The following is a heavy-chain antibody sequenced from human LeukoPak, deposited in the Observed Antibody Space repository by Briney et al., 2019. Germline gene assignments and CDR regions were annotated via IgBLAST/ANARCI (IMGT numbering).Heavy chain of an antibody. CDR2: ISSSSSYI. CDR1: GFTFSSYS. D-gene: IGHD3-3*01. V-gene: IGHV3-21*01. CDR3: ARGILEWPAGGGYMDV. J-gene: IGHJ6*03. Sequence: GGSLRLSCAASGFTFSSYSMNWVRQAPGKGLEWVSSISSSSSYIYYADSVKGRFIISRDNAKNSLYLQMNSLRAEDTAVYYCARGILEWPAGGGYMDVWGKGTTVTVSS.